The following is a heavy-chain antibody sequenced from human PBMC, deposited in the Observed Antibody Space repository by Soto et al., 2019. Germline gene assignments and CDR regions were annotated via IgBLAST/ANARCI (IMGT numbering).Heavy chain of an antibody. CDR1: GYTFTSYG. CDR3: ARARAAAGKDFDY. J-gene: IGHJ4*02. Sequence: SVKVSCKASGYTFTSYGISWVREAPVQGLEWMGWISAYNGNTNYTQKLQGRVTMTTDTSTSTAYMELRSLRSDDTAVYYCARARAAAGKDFDYWGQGTLVTVSS. V-gene: IGHV1-18*01. D-gene: IGHD6-13*01. CDR2: ISAYNGNT.